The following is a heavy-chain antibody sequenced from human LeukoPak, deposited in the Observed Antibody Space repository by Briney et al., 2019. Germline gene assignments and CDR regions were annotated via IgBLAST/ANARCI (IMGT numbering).Heavy chain of an antibody. V-gene: IGHV4-34*01. CDR3: ARHFRHQLSDGYAFDI. Sequence: SETLSLTCAVYGGSFSGYYWSWIRQPPGKGLEWIGEINHSGSTNYNPSLKSRVTISVDTSKNQFSLKLSSVTAADTAVYYCARHFRHQLSDGYAFDIWGQGTMVTVSS. CDR2: INHSGST. D-gene: IGHD2-2*01. J-gene: IGHJ3*02. CDR1: GGSFSGYY.